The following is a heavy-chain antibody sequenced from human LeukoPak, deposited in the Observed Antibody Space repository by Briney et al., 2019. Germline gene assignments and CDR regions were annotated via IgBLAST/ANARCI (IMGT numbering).Heavy chain of an antibody. CDR3: ARAGVYYDSSGYYYDQDAFDI. Sequence: GGSLRLSCAASGFTFSDYYMSWIRQAPGKGLEWVSYISSSGSTIYYADSVKGRFTISRDNAKNSLYLQMNSLRAEDTAVYYCARAGVYYDSSGYYYDQDAFDIWGQGTMVTVSS. CDR2: ISSSGSTI. V-gene: IGHV3-11*01. D-gene: IGHD3-22*01. J-gene: IGHJ3*02. CDR1: GFTFSDYY.